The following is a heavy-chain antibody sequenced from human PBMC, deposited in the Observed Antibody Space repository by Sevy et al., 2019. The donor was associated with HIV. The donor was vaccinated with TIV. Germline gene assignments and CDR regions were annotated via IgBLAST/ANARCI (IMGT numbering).Heavy chain of an antibody. CDR3: ARDSIPMVQGVIITPYYYGMDV. CDR2: VSAYNGNT. V-gene: IGHV1-18*01. Sequence: GESLKISCEASGYTFPNYGLTWVRQAPGQGLEWMGWVSAYNGNTNYAPKLQGRVTMTTDTSTSTAYMELRSLRSDDTAVYYCARDSIPMVQGVIITPYYYGMDVWGQGTTVTVSS. J-gene: IGHJ6*02. CDR1: GYTFPNYG. D-gene: IGHD3-10*01.